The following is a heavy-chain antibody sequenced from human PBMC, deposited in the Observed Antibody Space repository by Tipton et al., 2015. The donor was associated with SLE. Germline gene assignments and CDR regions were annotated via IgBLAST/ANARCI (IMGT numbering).Heavy chain of an antibody. D-gene: IGHD2-15*01. CDR2: IRSKDYGGTP. CDR3: TRMTCSGGTCPDDH. CDR1: GFTFSSYS. Sequence: SLRLSCAVSGFTFSSYSMNWVRQAPGKGLEWVGFIRSKDYGGTPEYAASVRGRFTISRDDSKSIAYLQMNGLKTEDTAVYYCTRMTCSGGTCPDDHWGQGTLVTVSS. V-gene: IGHV3-49*04. J-gene: IGHJ4*02.